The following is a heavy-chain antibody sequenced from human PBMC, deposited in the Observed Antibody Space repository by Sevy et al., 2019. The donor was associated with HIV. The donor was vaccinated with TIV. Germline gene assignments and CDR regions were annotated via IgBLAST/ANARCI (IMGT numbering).Heavy chain of an antibody. D-gene: IGHD3-22*01. V-gene: IGHV3-30*18. CDR2: ISFDGDTK. CDR1: GFSFRNFG. J-gene: IGHJ6*02. Sequence: GGSLRLSCAASGFSFRNFGMHWVRQAPGKGLEWLALISFDGDTKYYGDSVKGRFTISRDNSKKTRYLQMNSLRVEDTAVYYCAKRGGHDTSGYVSYYYYGMDVWGQGTTVTVSS. CDR3: AKRGGHDTSGYVSYYYYGMDV.